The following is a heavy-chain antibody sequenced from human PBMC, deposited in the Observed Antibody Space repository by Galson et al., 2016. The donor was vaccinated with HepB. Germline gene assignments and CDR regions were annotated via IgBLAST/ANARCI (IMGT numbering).Heavy chain of an antibody. J-gene: IGHJ4*02. D-gene: IGHD3-22*01. CDR3: ARDLFGFYYDSDERLDY. V-gene: IGHV3-53*01. CDR2: FYSGDTT. Sequence: SLRLSCAASRFTVSSNYMSWVRQAPGKGLEWVSVFYSGDTTYYADSVKGRFTISRDNSKNTLYLQMNSLRAEDTAVYYCARDLFGFYYDSDERLDYWGQGTLVTVSS. CDR1: RFTVSSNY.